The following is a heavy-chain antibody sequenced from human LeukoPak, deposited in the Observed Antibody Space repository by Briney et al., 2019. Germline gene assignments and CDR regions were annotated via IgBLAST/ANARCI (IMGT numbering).Heavy chain of an antibody. V-gene: IGHV3-48*03. CDR1: GFTFSSYG. CDR2: IGSGGTTI. J-gene: IGHJ4*02. Sequence: GGSLRPSCAAPGFTFSSYGMHLVRQSPGKGLECVSYIGSGGTTIYYAESVKGRFTISRDNSKNSLYLQMNSLRAEDTAVYYCARDATMTTVTPFDYWGQGILVTVSS. CDR3: ARDATMTTVTPFDY. D-gene: IGHD4-17*01.